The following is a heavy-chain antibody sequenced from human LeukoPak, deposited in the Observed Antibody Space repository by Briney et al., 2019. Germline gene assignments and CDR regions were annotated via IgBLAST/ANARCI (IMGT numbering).Heavy chain of an antibody. Sequence: SGGSLRLSCAASGFTFSSYGLHWVRQAPGKGLEWVAFIRYDGSNKYYADSVKGRFTISRDNSKNTLSLQMNSLRAEDTAVYYCAKDKRMGATPDAFDIWGQGTLVTVSS. CDR1: GFTFSSYG. V-gene: IGHV3-30*02. CDR3: AKDKRMGATPDAFDI. D-gene: IGHD1-26*01. CDR2: IRYDGSNK. J-gene: IGHJ3*02.